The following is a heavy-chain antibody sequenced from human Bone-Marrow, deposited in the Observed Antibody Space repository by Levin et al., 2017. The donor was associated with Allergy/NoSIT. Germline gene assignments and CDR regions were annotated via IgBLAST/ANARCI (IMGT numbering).Heavy chain of an antibody. CDR1: GYTFTGYY. Sequence: GASVKVSCKASGYTFTGYYMHWVRQAPGQGLEWMGWINPNSGGTNYAQKFQGRVTMTRDTSISTAYMELSRLRSDDTAVYYCAREASPINKYQLLYWPYSSSSKYYYGMDVWGQGTTVTVSS. J-gene: IGHJ6*02. CDR3: AREASPINKYQLLYWPYSSSSKYYYGMDV. CDR2: INPNSGGT. D-gene: IGHD2-2*02. V-gene: IGHV1-2*02.